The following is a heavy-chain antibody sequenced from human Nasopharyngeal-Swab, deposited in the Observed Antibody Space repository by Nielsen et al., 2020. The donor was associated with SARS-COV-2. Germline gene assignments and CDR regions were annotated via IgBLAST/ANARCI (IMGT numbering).Heavy chain of an antibody. D-gene: IGHD6-19*01. Sequence: LRLSCTVPGGSISSGSYYWSWIRQPAGKGLEWIGRIYTSGSTNYNPSLKSRVTISVDTSKNQFSLKLSSVTAADTAVYYCAREWIAVAGTPYFDYWGQGTLVTVSS. CDR1: GGSISSGSYY. CDR3: AREWIAVAGTPYFDY. J-gene: IGHJ4*02. V-gene: IGHV4-61*02. CDR2: IYTSGST.